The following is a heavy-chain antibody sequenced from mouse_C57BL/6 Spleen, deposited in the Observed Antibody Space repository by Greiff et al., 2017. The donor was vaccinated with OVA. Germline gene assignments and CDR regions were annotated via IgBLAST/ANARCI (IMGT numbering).Heavy chain of an antibody. Sequence: QVQLQQPGAELVKPGASVKLSCKASGYTFTSYWMHWVKQRPGQGLEWIGMIHPNSGSTNYNEKFKSKATLTVDKSSSTAYMQLSSLTSEDSAVYYCARAPLLLRVAYWGQGTLVTVSA. D-gene: IGHD1-1*01. CDR3: ARAPLLLRVAY. V-gene: IGHV1-64*01. CDR2: IHPNSGST. J-gene: IGHJ3*01. CDR1: GYTFTSYW.